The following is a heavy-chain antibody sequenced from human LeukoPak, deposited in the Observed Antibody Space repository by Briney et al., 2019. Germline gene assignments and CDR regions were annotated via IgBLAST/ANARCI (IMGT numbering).Heavy chain of an antibody. Sequence: PSETLSLTCTASGGSINGYYWSWIRQPPGKGLEWIAYIFYSGNTNSNPSLKSRVTISVDTSNNQFFLKLRSVTAADTGVYCCARYGQRYTSSFDSCGEGALVTVSS. D-gene: IGHD6-13*01. V-gene: IGHV4-59*12. CDR1: GGSINGYY. CDR2: IFYSGNT. CDR3: ARYGQRYTSSFDS. J-gene: IGHJ4*02.